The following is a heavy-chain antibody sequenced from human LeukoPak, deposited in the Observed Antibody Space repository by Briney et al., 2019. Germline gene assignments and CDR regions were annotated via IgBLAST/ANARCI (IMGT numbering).Heavy chain of an antibody. CDR1: GYTFTSYA. Sequence: GASVKVSCKASGYTFTSYAMHWVRQAPGQRLEWMGWINAGNGNTKYSQKFQGRVTITRDTSASTAYMELSSLRSEDTAVYYCARGENCGGDCSSIPFDPWGQGTLVTVSS. D-gene: IGHD2-21*02. J-gene: IGHJ5*02. V-gene: IGHV1-3*01. CDR2: INAGNGNT. CDR3: ARGENCGGDCSSIPFDP.